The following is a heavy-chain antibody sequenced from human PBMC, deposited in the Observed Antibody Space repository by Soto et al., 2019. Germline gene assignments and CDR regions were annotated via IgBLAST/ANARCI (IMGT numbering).Heavy chain of an antibody. CDR3: AKTAEAVAGTVFGF. V-gene: IGHV3-23*01. D-gene: IGHD6-19*01. Sequence: EVQLLESGGGLVQPGGSLRLSCAASGFTFSNFAMSWVRQAPGKGLEWVSAIGGGGGSTYYVDSVKGRFTISRDNSKNTLYLQVNGLSAEDTALYYCAKTAEAVAGTVFGFWGQGTLVTVSS. J-gene: IGHJ4*02. CDR2: IGGGGGST. CDR1: GFTFSNFA.